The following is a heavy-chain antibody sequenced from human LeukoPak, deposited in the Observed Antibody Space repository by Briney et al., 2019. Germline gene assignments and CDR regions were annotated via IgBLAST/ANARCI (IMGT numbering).Heavy chain of an antibody. CDR2: IYHSGRT. J-gene: IGHJ3*02. D-gene: IGHD3-3*01. Sequence: PSETLSLTCTVSGGSISSSSYYWAWIRQPPGKWLEWIGIIYHSGRTDYNPSLKSRVTISEDTSKNQFSLKLSSVTAADTAVYYCVRAFRGIFGVFEAFDIWGQGTMVTVSS. CDR1: GGSISSSSYY. V-gene: IGHV4-39*07. CDR3: VRAFRGIFGVFEAFDI.